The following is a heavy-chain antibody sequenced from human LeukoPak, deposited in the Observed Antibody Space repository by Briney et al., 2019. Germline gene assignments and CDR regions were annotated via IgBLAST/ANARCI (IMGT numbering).Heavy chain of an antibody. D-gene: IGHD3-10*01. CDR3: TRTPYYYGSGSYYTPYYFDY. J-gene: IGHJ4*02. CDR1: GFTFGDYA. V-gene: IGHV3-49*04. Sequence: GRSLRLSCTASGFTFGDYAMSWVRQAPGKGVEWVGFIRSKAYGGTTEYAASVKGRFTISRDDSKSIAYLQMNSLKTEDTAVYYCTRTPYYYGSGSYYTPYYFDYWGQGTLVTVSS. CDR2: IRSKAYGGTT.